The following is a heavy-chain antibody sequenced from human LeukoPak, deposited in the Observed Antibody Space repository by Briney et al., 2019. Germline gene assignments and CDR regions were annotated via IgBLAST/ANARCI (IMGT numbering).Heavy chain of an antibody. CDR1: GFTFSSYS. CDR3: ARDPDPR. J-gene: IGHJ4*02. D-gene: IGHD1-14*01. Sequence: GSLRLSCAASGFTFSSYSMNWVRQAPGKGLEWIGEINHSGSTNYNPSLKSRVTISVDTSKNQFSLKLSSVTAADTAVYYCARDPDPRWGQGTLVTVSS. CDR2: INHSGST. V-gene: IGHV4-34*01.